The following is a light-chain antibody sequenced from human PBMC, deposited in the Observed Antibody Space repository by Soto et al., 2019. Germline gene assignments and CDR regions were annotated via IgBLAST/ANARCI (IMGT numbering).Light chain of an antibody. Sequence: QSALTQPHSASGSPGQSVTISCTGTSSDVGAYTYVSWYQQYPGKAPKLMIYEVSKRPSGVPDRFSGSQSGNTASLTVSGLQAEDEADYYCTSYVGSNIWVFGGGTKLTVL. CDR1: SSDVGAYTY. CDR3: TSYVGSNIWV. J-gene: IGLJ3*02. V-gene: IGLV2-8*01. CDR2: EVS.